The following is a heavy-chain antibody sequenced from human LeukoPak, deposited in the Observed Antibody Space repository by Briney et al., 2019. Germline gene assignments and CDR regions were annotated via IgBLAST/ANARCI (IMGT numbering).Heavy chain of an antibody. CDR1: GFTFSNYG. D-gene: IGHD2-2*01. J-gene: IGHJ4*02. CDR2: ISYDGSNK. Sequence: GTSLRLSCAASGFTFSNYGMHWVRQAPGKGLEWVAVISYDGSNKNRADSVKGRFTISRDNSRNTLYLQMNSLRAEDTAVYYCAKPTPVLSAAMAGSEYWGQGTLVTVSS. V-gene: IGHV3-30*18. CDR3: AKPTPVLSAAMAGSEY.